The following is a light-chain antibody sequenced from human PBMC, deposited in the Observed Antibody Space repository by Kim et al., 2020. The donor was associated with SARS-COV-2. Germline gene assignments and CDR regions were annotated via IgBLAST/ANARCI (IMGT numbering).Light chain of an antibody. CDR3: QTWGTGIQV. V-gene: IGLV4-69*01. Sequence: QPVLTQSPSAFASLGASVKLTCTLSSGHSNYAIAWHQQQPEKGPRYLMKLNSDGSHSKGDGIPDRFSGSSSGAERYLSISSLQSEDEADYYCQTWGTGIQVFGGGTQLTVL. CDR2: LNSDGSH. J-gene: IGLJ3*02. CDR1: SGHSNYA.